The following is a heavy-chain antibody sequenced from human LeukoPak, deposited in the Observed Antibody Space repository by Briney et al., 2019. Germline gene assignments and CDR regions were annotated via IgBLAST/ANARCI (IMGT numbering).Heavy chain of an antibody. CDR2: ISYDGSNK. Sequence: GGSLRLSCAASGFTFSSYSMNWVRQAPGKGLEWVAVISYDGSNKYYADSVKGRFTISRDNSKNTLYLQMNSLRAEDTAVYYCARGPSYDILTGSAYFDYWGQGTLVTVSS. J-gene: IGHJ4*02. D-gene: IGHD3-9*01. CDR1: GFTFSSYS. V-gene: IGHV3-30*03. CDR3: ARGPSYDILTGSAYFDY.